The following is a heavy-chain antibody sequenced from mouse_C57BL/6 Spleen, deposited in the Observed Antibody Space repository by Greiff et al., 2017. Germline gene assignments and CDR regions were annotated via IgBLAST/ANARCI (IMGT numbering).Heavy chain of an antibody. J-gene: IGHJ4*01. V-gene: IGHV1-47*01. D-gene: IGHD4-1*01. CDR3: ARGGLGPGGLYAMDY. CDR2: FHPYNDDT. CDR1: GYTFTTYP. Sequence: QVQLQQSGAELVKPRASVKMSCKASGYTFTTYPIEWMKQNHGKSLEWIGNFHPYNDDTKYNEKFKGKATLTVEKSSSTVYLELSRLTSDDSAVYYCARGGLGPGGLYAMDYWGQGTSVTVSS.